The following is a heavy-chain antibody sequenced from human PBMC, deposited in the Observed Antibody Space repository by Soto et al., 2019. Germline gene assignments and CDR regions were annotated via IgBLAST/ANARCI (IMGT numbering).Heavy chain of an antibody. D-gene: IGHD1-20*01. CDR2: INAGNGNT. J-gene: IGHJ3*02. CDR1: GYTFTSYA. CDR3: ARGLGLTGLDAFDI. Sequence: QVQLVQSGAEVKKPGASVKVSCKASGYTFTSYAMHWVRQAPGQRLAWMGWINAGNGNTKYSQKCQGRVTITRDTSASTAYMELSSLRSEDTAVYYCARGLGLTGLDAFDIWGQGTMVTVSS. V-gene: IGHV1-3*01.